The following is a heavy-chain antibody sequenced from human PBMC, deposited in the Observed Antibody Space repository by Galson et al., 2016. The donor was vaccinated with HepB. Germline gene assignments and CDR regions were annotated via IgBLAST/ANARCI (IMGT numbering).Heavy chain of an antibody. CDR2: IYYSVST. V-gene: IGHV4-61*03. J-gene: IGHJ6*02. Sequence: LSLTCSVSGASVSSGSYYWSWIRQPPGKGLEWIGYIYYSVSTNYNPSLKSRVTISIDTSTNPFSLNLSPVTASAPAVYYCARDLAVNTVASYGMDVWGQGTSVIVSS. CDR1: GASVSSGSYY. CDR3: ARDLAVNTVASYGMDV. D-gene: IGHD5-12*01.